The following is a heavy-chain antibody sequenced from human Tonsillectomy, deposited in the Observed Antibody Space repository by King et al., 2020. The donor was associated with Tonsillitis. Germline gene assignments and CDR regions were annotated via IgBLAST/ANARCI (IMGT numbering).Heavy chain of an antibody. CDR2: ITPNSGGT. V-gene: IGHV1-2*02. CDR1: GYTFTVYY. CDR3: ARGGYGSGAFDI. J-gene: IGHJ3*02. Sequence: QLVQSGAEVKKPGASVKVSCKTSGYTFTVYYMHWVRRAPGQGLEWMGWITPNSGGTNYAQKFHGRVTMTRDTSISTAYMQLSGLRSDDTAVYYFARGGYGSGAFDIWGQGTLVTVSS. D-gene: IGHD3-10*01.